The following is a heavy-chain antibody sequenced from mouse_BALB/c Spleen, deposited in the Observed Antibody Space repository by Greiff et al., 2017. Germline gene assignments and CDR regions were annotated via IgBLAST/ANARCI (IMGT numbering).Heavy chain of an antibody. V-gene: IGHV1-69*02. J-gene: IGHJ2*01. Sequence: QVQLQQPGAELVKPGASVKLSCKASGYTFTSYWMHWVKQRPGQGLEWIGEIDPSDSYTNYNQKFKGKATLTVDKSSSTAYMQLSSLTSEDSAVYYCARSSYYRYYFDYWGQGTTLTVSS. D-gene: IGHD2-14*01. CDR3: ARSSYYRYYFDY. CDR2: IDPSDSYT. CDR1: GYTFTSYW.